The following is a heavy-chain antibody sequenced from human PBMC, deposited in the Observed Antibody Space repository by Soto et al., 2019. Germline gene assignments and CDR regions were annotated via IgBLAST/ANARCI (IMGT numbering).Heavy chain of an antibody. V-gene: IGHV3-15*07. CDR2: IKSKTDGGTT. CDR3: TTEGGDATMVRVVIISRLVDY. Sequence: EVQLVESGGGLVKPGGSLRLSCAASGFTFSNAWMNWVRQAPGKGLEWVGRIKSKTDGGTTDYAAPVKGSFTISRNDSKNTLYLQMNSLKTEDTAVYYCTTEGGDATMVRVVIISRLVDYWGKGTLVTVSS. CDR1: GFTFSNAW. J-gene: IGHJ4*02. D-gene: IGHD3-10*01.